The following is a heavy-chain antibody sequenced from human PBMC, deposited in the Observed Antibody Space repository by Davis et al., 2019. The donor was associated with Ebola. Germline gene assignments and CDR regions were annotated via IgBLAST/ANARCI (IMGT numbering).Heavy chain of an antibody. V-gene: IGHV1-2*06. J-gene: IGHJ6*02. CDR1: GYTFTGYY. CDR3: ARDGALWSLYYYGMDV. CDR2: INPNSGGT. D-gene: IGHD3-10*01. Sequence: ASVKVSCKASGYTFTGYYMHWVRQAPGQGLEWMGRINPNSGGTNYAQKLQGRVTMTTDTSTSTAYMELRSLRSDDTAVYYCARDGALWSLYYYGMDVWGQGTTVTVSS.